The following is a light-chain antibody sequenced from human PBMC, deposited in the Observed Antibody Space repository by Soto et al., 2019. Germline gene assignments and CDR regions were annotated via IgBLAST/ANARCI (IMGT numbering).Light chain of an antibody. J-gene: IGKJ3*01. CDR2: GAS. CDR3: QQGYSIPFT. CDR1: QSIDNY. V-gene: IGKV1-39*01. Sequence: DIQMTQSPSSLSASVGDRVTITCRASQSIDNYLNWYQQKPGQAPKLLIYGASSLQSGVPSRFSGRGSGTYFTLTISSLQPEDFATYHCQQGYSIPFTFGPGSKVDVK.